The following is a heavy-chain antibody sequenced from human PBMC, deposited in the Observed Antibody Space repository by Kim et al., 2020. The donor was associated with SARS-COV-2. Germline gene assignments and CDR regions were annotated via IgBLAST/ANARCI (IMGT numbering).Heavy chain of an antibody. CDR2: ISYDGSNK. D-gene: IGHD6-13*01. Sequence: GGSLRLSCAASGFTFSSYGMHWVRQAPGKGLEWVAVISYDGSNKYYADSVKGRFTISRDNSKNTLYLQMNSLRAEDTAVYYCAKDLAYSSSWGRGDYFDYWAREPWSLSPQ. J-gene: IGHJ4*02. CDR1: GFTFSSYG. CDR3: AKDLAYSSSWGRGDYFDY. V-gene: IGHV3-30*18.